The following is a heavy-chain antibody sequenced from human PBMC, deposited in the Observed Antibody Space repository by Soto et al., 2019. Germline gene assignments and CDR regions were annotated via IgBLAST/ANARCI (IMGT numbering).Heavy chain of an antibody. J-gene: IGHJ5*02. D-gene: IGHD4-17*01. Sequence: PSETRSLTYTVSGDATTTSADHWGWIPQNPGKGLEWIGYISHPGITEYNPSLNSRLTLSIDTSKNQFSLEMTSVTAADTAVYYCVRVSPDYFYGWLSPWGQGIPVTVS. V-gene: IGHV4-31*03. CDR1: GDATTTSADH. CDR2: ISHPGIT. CDR3: VRVSPDYFYGWLSP.